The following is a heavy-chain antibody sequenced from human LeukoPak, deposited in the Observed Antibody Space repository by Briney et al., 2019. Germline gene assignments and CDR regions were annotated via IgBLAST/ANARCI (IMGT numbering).Heavy chain of an antibody. CDR2: IYTSGST. D-gene: IGHD1-26*01. J-gene: IGHJ3*02. Sequence: SETLSLTCTVSGGSISSYYWSWIRQPAGKGLEWIGHIYTSGSTNYNPSLKSRVTMSVDTSKNQFSLKLSSVTAADTAVYSCASPWIVGATRGAFDIWGQGTMVTVSS. CDR3: ASPWIVGATRGAFDI. CDR1: GGSISSYY. V-gene: IGHV4-4*07.